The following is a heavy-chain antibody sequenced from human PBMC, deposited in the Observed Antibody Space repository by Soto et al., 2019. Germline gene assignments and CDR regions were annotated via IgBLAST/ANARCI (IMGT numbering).Heavy chain of an antibody. CDR3: ARFHRVDTAMEPVYYFDY. CDR2: IYYSGST. J-gene: IGHJ4*02. V-gene: IGHV4-31*03. Sequence: QVQLQESGPGLVKPSQTLSLTCTVSGGSISSGGYYWSWIRQHPGKGLEWIGYIYYSGSTYYNPSLKSRVTISVDTSKNQFSLKLSSVTAADTAVYYCARFHRVDTAMEPVYYFDYWGQGTLVTVSS. D-gene: IGHD5-18*01. CDR1: GGSISSGGYY.